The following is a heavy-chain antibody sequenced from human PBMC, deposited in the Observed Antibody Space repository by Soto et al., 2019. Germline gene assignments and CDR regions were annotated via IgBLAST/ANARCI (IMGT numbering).Heavy chain of an antibody. CDR3: AAYDISTRPFDY. CDR2: IYPGDSDT. V-gene: IGHV5-51*01. J-gene: IGHJ4*02. Sequence: GESLKISCKGSGYSFTSYWIGWVLQIPWKGLEWMGIIYPGDSDTRYSPSFQGQVTISADKSISTAYLQWSSLKASDTAMYYCAAYDISTRPFDYWGQGTLVTVSS. D-gene: IGHD3-9*01. CDR1: GYSFTSYW.